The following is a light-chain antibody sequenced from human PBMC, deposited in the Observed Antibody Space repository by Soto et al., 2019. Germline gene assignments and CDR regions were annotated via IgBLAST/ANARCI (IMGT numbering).Light chain of an antibody. V-gene: IGLV1-44*01. Sequence: QSVLTQPPSASGTPGQRVTFSCSGSSSNIGGNTVSWYQQLPGTAPKLLIYSNNQRPSWVPDRFSGSKSGTSASLAISGLQSEDEADYYCAAWDDSLNGPVFGGGTKLTVL. CDR2: SNN. CDR1: SSNIGGNT. J-gene: IGLJ3*02. CDR3: AAWDDSLNGPV.